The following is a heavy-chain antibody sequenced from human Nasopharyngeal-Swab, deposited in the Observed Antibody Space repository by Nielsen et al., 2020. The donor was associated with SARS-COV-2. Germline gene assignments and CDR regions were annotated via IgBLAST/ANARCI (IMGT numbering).Heavy chain of an antibody. CDR3: AKLGLFAGYDYSVAY. V-gene: IGHV3-23*01. CDR2: ISGSGGST. D-gene: IGHD5/OR15-5a*01. J-gene: IGHJ4*02. CDR1: GFTFTNYV. Sequence: GGSLRLSCAASGFTFTNYVMAWVRQTPGKGLEWVSGISGSGGSTYYADSVKGQFTISKDNSRNTVYLQMNSLRAEDTAVYYCAKLGLFAGYDYSVAYWGQGTLVTVSS.